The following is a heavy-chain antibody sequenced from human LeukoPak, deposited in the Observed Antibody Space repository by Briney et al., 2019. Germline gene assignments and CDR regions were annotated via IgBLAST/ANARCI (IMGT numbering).Heavy chain of an antibody. D-gene: IGHD7-27*01. J-gene: IGHJ4*02. CDR2: INPNSGGT. V-gene: IGHV1-2*02. CDR3: ARDSNWGSGFDY. CDR1: GYTFTDDY. Sequence: ASVKVSCKASGYTFTDDYMHWVRQAPGQGLEWMGWINPNSGGTNYAQKFQGRVTMTRDTSISTAYMELSRLRSDDTAVYYCARDSNWGSGFDYWGQGTLVTVSS.